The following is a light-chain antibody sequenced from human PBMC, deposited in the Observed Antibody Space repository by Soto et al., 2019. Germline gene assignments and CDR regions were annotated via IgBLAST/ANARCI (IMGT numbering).Light chain of an antibody. V-gene: IGKV3-11*01. CDR2: DAS. CDR1: QSVSTY. J-gene: IGKJ4*01. CDR3: HQRCNWPRT. Sequence: EVVLTQSPATLSLSPGERATLSCRASQSVSTYLAWYHQRPGQAPRLLIYDASNRATGIPARFSGSGSGTDFTLTISRLQPDDFAYYYWHQRCNWPRTFGGGTKVEIK.